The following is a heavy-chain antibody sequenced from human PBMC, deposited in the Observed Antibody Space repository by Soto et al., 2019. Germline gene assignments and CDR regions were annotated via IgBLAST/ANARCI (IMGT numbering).Heavy chain of an antibody. Sequence: GASVKVSCKASGYTFTSYGISWVRQAPGQGLEWMGWISAYNGNTGYAQKFQGRVTMTRNTSISTAYMELSSLRSEDTAVYYCARGSGILEWLLSPPSYYYYYMDVWGKGTTVTVSS. CDR1: GYTFTSYG. CDR2: ISAYNGNT. D-gene: IGHD3-3*01. V-gene: IGHV1-8*02. CDR3: ARGSGILEWLLSPPSYYYYYMDV. J-gene: IGHJ6*03.